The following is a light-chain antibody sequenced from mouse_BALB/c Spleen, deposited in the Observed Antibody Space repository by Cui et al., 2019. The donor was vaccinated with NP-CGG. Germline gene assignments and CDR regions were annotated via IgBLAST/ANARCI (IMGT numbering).Light chain of an antibody. Sequence: QAVVTHEPALTTSPGETVTLTCHSSTGAVTTSNYANWVQEKPDHLFTGLIGGTNNRAPGVPARFSGSLIGDKAALTITGAQTEDETIYFCALWYSNHWVFGGGTKLTVL. CDR3: ALWYSNHWV. CDR1: TGAVTTSNY. CDR2: GTN. V-gene: IGLV1*01. J-gene: IGLJ1*01.